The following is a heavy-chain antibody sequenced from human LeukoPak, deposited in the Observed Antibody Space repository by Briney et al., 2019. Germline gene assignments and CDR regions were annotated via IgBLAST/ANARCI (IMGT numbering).Heavy chain of an antibody. J-gene: IGHJ6*02. Sequence: SETLSLTCTVSGGSISSYYWSWIRQPAGEGLEWIGRIYTSGSTNYNPSLKSRVTMSVDTSKNQFSLKLSSVTAADTAVYYCAGSLWFGAPYYYYGMDVWGQGTTVTVSS. CDR2: IYTSGST. CDR3: AGSLWFGAPYYYYGMDV. CDR1: GGSISSYY. D-gene: IGHD3-10*01. V-gene: IGHV4-4*07.